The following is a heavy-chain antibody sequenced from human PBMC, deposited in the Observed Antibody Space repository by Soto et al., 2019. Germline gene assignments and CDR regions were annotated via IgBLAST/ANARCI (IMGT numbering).Heavy chain of an antibody. J-gene: IGHJ4*02. V-gene: IGHV4-59*12. CDR3: ARDKITGLFDY. CDR1: GGSISSYY. D-gene: IGHD2-8*02. CDR2: IYYSGST. Sequence: SETLSLTCTVSGGSISSYYWSWIRQPPGKGPEWIGYIYYSGSTNYNPSLKSRVNISVDTSKNQFSLKLTSVTAADTAVYYCARDKITGLFDYWGQGTLVTVSS.